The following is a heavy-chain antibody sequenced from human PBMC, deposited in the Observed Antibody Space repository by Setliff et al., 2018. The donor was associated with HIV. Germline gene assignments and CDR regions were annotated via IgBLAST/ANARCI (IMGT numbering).Heavy chain of an antibody. CDR1: RHSIPNTYYY. CDR2: FYYNGAT. D-gene: IGHD3-3*01. J-gene: IGHJ3*02. CDR3: ARSKTFYDFWGGYYTHGAFKI. V-gene: IGHV4-39*01. Sequence: SETLSLTCTVFRHSIPNTYYYWGWIRQSPGKGLEWIGSFYYNGATHRNPSLKSRVSISVESAENRFSLELTSVTAADMAVYYCARSKTFYDFWGGYYTHGAFKIWGLGTMVTVSS.